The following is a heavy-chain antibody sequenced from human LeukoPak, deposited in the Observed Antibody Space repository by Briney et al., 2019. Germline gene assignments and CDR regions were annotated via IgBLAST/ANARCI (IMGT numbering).Heavy chain of an antibody. CDR3: ARVLYYYDSSGYFPSGLYYYGMDV. J-gene: IGHJ6*02. CDR2: IYYSGST. V-gene: IGHV4-59*01. Sequence: PSETLFLTCTVSGGSISSYYWSWIRQPPGKGLEWIGYIYYSGSTNYNPSLKSRVTISVDTSKNQFSLKLSSVTAADTAVYYCARVLYYYDSSGYFPSGLYYYGMDVWGQGTTVTVSS. D-gene: IGHD3-22*01. CDR1: GGSISSYY.